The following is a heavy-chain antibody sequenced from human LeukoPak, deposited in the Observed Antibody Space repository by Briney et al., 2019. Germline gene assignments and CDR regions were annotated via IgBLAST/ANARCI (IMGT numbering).Heavy chain of an antibody. J-gene: IGHJ4*02. D-gene: IGHD2-21*02. V-gene: IGHV5-51*01. CDR1: GYSFTSFW. Sequence: GESLKSSCKGSGYSFTSFWVGWVRQMPGKGLEWMGIIYPGDSDTRYSPSFQGQVTISADKSISTAYLQWSSLKASDTAMCYCARLGPNCGGDWYPDYWGQGTLVTVPS. CDR3: ARLGPNCGGDWYPDY. CDR2: IYPGDSDT.